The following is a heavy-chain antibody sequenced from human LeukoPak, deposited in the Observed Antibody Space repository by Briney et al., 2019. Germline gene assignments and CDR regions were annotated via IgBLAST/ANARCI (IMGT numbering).Heavy chain of an antibody. CDR2: IYYSGST. D-gene: IGHD3-9*01. CDR1: GGSISSYY. Sequence: SETLSLTCTVSGGSISSYYWSWIRQPPGKGLEWIGYIYYSGSTNYNPSLKSRVTISVDTSKNQFSLKLSSVTAADTAVYYCARVRYFDWLSIDYWGQGTLVPVSS. CDR3: ARVRYFDWLSIDY. J-gene: IGHJ4*02. V-gene: IGHV4-59*01.